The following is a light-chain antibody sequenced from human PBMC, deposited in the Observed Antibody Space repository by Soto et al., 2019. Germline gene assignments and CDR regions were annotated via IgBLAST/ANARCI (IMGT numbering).Light chain of an antibody. CDR3: QQYNNWPLT. CDR2: AAS. V-gene: IGKV3-15*01. J-gene: IGKJ4*01. CDR1: QSVSSR. Sequence: EIVMTQSPVTLSVPPGERVTLSYRARQSVSSRLAGYQQKPGQAPRLLIYAASTRATGIPARFSGSGSATEFTLTINSLQSEACTVYFCQQYNNWPLTFGGGTKVEIK.